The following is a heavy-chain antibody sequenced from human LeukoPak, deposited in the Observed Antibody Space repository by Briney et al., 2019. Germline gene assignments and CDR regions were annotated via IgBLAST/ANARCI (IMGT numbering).Heavy chain of an antibody. CDR1: GFTFSSYS. V-gene: IGHV3-21*01. Sequence: GGSLRLSCAASGFTFSSYSMNWVRQAPGKWLEWVSSISSSSSYIYYADSVKGRFTISRDNAKNSLYLQMNSLRAEDTAVYYCARDSIPATGLKXYYLDYWGQGTLVTVSS. D-gene: IGHD3-9*01. CDR2: ISSSSSYI. J-gene: IGHJ4*02. CDR3: ARDSIPATGLKXYYLDY.